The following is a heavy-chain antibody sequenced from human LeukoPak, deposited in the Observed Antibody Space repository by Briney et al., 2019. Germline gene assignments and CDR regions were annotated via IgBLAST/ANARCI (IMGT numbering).Heavy chain of an antibody. J-gene: IGHJ5*02. V-gene: IGHV1-2*02. D-gene: IGHD3-9*01. CDR3: ARDPATIRYFDSLDP. CDR1: GYIYTAYY. CDR2: INPNSGAT. Sequence: ASVKVSCKSAGYIYTAYYMHGEEQAPAQGIEWMEWINPNSGATNYAQKFQGRVTMTRDTSITTSYMELSSLRSDDTGVYYCARDPATIRYFDSLDPWGRGTLVTVSS.